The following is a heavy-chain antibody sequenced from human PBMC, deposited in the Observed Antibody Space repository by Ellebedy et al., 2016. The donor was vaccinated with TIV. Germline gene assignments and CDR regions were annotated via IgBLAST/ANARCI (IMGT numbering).Heavy chain of an antibody. CDR2: ISSSSSYI. CDR1: GFTFSSYS. V-gene: IGHV3-21*04. CDR3: ATDVLRYFDDFDY. Sequence: GESLKISXAASGFTFSSYSMNWVRQAPGKGLEWVSSISSSSSYIYYADSVKGRFTISRDNAKNSLYLQMNSLRAEDTAVYYCATDVLRYFDDFDYWGQGTLVTVSS. D-gene: IGHD3-9*01. J-gene: IGHJ4*02.